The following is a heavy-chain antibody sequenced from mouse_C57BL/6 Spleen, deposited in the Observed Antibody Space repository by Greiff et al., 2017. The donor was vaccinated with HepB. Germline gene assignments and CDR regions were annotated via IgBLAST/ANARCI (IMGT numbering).Heavy chain of an antibody. Sequence: EVMLVESGGGLVQPGGSLSLSCAASGFTFTDYYMSWVRQPPGKALEWLGFIRNKANGYTTEYSASVKGRFTISRDNSQSILYLQMNALRAEDSATYYCARYGTTVVGYYFDYWGQGTTLTVSS. CDR3: ARYGTTVVGYYFDY. J-gene: IGHJ2*01. V-gene: IGHV7-3*01. D-gene: IGHD1-1*01. CDR2: IRNKANGYTT. CDR1: GFTFTDYY.